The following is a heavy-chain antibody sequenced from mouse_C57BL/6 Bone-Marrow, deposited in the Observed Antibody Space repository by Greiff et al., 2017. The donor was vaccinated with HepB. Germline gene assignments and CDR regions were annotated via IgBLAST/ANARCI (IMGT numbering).Heavy chain of an antibody. Sequence: QVQLKQPGAELVRPGSSVKLSCKASGYTFTSYWMDWVKQRPGQGLEWIGNIYPSDSETHYNQKFKDKATLTVDKSSSTAYMQLSSLTSEDSAVYYCAIDSSGYRAMDYWGQGTSVTVSS. CDR3: AIDSSGYRAMDY. CDR2: IYPSDSET. CDR1: GYTFTSYW. V-gene: IGHV1-61*01. J-gene: IGHJ4*01. D-gene: IGHD3-2*02.